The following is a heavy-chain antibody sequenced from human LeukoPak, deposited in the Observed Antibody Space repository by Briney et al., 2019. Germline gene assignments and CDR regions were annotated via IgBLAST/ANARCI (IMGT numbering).Heavy chain of an antibody. J-gene: IGHJ4*02. V-gene: IGHV4-38-2*02. Sequence: SETLSLTCTVSGYSISSGYYWGWIRQSPGKGLEWIGSIYNSGSTYYNPSLKSRITISVDTSKNQFSLKLSSVTAADTAVYYCAVARGLTDPLDFWGQGTLVTVSS. CDR3: AVARGLTDPLDF. D-gene: IGHD3-10*01. CDR1: GYSISSGYY. CDR2: IYNSGST.